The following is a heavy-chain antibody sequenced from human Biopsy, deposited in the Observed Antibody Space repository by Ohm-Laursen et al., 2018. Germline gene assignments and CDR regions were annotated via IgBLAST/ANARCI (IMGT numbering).Heavy chain of an antibody. CDR3: RAVAGEAFDL. CDR1: GFTFSSYS. Sequence: SLRLSCAASGFTFSSYSMSWARQPPGKGLEWVSAISGSAASTYYSDSVKGRFTISRDNSKNMMYLQMNSLRADDTALYYCRAVAGEAFDLWGQGTMVTVSS. D-gene: IGHD6-19*01. J-gene: IGHJ3*01. CDR2: ISGSAAST. V-gene: IGHV3-23*01.